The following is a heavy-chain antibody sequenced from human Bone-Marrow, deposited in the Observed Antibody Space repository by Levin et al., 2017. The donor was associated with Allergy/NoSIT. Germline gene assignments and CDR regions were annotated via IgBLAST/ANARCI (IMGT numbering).Heavy chain of an antibody. CDR1: GGSFSTFT. D-gene: IGHD3-10*01. V-gene: IGHV1-69*08. CDR3: ARGITEWFGELFNP. Sequence: ASVKVSCKASGGSFSTFTVSWVRQAPGQGLEWMGRVIPIFDTPNYAQKFQGRVTITADKSTNTAYMELNSLTSADTAVYYCARGITEWFGELFNPWGQGTLVTVSS. CDR2: VIPIFDTP. J-gene: IGHJ5*02.